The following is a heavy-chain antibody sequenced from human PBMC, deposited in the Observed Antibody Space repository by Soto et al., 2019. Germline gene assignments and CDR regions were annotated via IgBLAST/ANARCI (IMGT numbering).Heavy chain of an antibody. J-gene: IGHJ4*02. Sequence: GGSLRLSCAASGFTFSSYWMHLVRQAPGKGLVWVSRINSDGSSTSYADSVKGRFTISRDNAKNSLYLQMLSLRAEDTAVYYCARVGPYSSSSDWGQGTLVTVSS. D-gene: IGHD6-13*01. V-gene: IGHV3-74*01. CDR2: INSDGSST. CDR1: GFTFSSYW. CDR3: ARVGPYSSSSD.